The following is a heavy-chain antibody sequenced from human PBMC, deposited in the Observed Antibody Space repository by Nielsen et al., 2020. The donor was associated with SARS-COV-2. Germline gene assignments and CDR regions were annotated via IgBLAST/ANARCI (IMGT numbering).Heavy chain of an antibody. CDR2: IYYSGST. D-gene: IGHD3-9*01. CDR1: DGSISSSSYY. CDR3: AALRYFDLYYYYGMDV. J-gene: IGHJ6*02. V-gene: IGHV4-39*01. Sequence: SETLSLTCTVSDGSISSSSYYWGWIRQPPGKGLEWIGSIYYSGSTYYNPSLKSRVTISVDTSKNQFSLKLRSVTAADTAVYYCAALRYFDLYYYYGMDVWGQGTTVTVSS.